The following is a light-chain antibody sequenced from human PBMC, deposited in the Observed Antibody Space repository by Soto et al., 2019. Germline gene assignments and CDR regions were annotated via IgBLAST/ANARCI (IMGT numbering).Light chain of an antibody. CDR2: EVT. CDR3: SSYAGTNNLL. Sequence: QSALTQPPSASGSPGQSVTISCTGTSSDVGGYDYVSWFQQHPGKAPKLMIYEVTKRPSGVPDRFSGSKSGNTASLTVSGLQAEDEAGYYCSSYAGTNNLLFGGGTQLTVL. CDR1: SSDVGGYDY. V-gene: IGLV2-8*01. J-gene: IGLJ2*01.